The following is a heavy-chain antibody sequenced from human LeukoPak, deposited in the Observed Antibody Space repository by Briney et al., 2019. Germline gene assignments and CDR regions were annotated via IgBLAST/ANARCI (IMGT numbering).Heavy chain of an antibody. V-gene: IGHV4-59*12. CDR3: ASSRGVVEETYYYDSSGYLPLDY. CDR2: VHNSGST. J-gene: IGHJ4*02. CDR1: GGSISGYY. Sequence: SETLSLTCTVSGGSISGYYWSWIRQPPGKGLEWIGYVHNSGSTTYNPSLKSRVTISVDTSKNQFSLKLSSVTAADTAVYYCASSRGVVEETYYYDSSGYLPLDYWGQGTLVTVSS. D-gene: IGHD3-22*01.